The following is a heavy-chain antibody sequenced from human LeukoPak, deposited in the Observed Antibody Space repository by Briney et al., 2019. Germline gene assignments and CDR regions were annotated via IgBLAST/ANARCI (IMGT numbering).Heavy chain of an antibody. J-gene: IGHJ4*02. D-gene: IGHD1-14*01. V-gene: IGHV3-23*01. CDR3: ASRPRADMGPLDY. CDR2: ITGDGTRT. CDR1: GFTFSSCA. Sequence: GGSLRLSCAASGFTFSSCAMTWVRQAPGKGLEWVASITGDGTRTYYTNSVKGRFTISRDNSKNTLYLQMNSLRADETAIYYCASRPRADMGPLDYWGQGAKVTVST.